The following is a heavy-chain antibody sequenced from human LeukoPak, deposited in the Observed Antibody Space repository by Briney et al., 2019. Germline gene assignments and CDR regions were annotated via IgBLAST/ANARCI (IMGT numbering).Heavy chain of an antibody. D-gene: IGHD3-10*01. CDR2: INPNSGGT. CDR1: GYTFTSYA. J-gene: IGHJ4*02. Sequence: GASVKVSCKPSGYTFTSYAITWVRQAPGQGLEWMGWINPNSGGTNYAQKFQGRVTMTRDTSISTAYMELSRLRSDDTAVYYCAGGYGSGSYYPPHLYDYWGQGTLVTVSS. CDR3: AGGYGSGSYYPPHLYDY. V-gene: IGHV1-2*02.